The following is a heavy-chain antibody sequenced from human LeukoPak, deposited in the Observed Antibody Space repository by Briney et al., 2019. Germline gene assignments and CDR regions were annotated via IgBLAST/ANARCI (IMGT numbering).Heavy chain of an antibody. CDR1: GGSISSSSYY. CDR2: IYYSGNT. J-gene: IGHJ5*02. V-gene: IGHV4-39*01. CDR3: ARHGIYGSGSYYWFDP. D-gene: IGHD3-10*01. Sequence: SETLSLTCTVSGGSISSSSYYWGWIRQPPGTGLEWIGSIYYSGNTYYNPSLESRVSISVDTSKNQFSLKLSSVTAGDTAVYYCARHGIYGSGSYYWFDPWGQGTLVTVSS.